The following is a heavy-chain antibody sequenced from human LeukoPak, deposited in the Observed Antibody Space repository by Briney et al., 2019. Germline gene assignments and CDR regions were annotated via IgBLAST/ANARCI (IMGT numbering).Heavy chain of an antibody. CDR3: ARHPSSTYFDY. CDR2: IYHSGNT. J-gene: IGHJ4*02. Sequence: SETLSLTCAVSGYSISSGYYWGWMRQPPGKGLEWIGSIYHSGNTYYNPSLKSRVTISVDTSKNQFSLKLSPVTAADTAVYYCARHPSSTYFDYWGQGALVTVSS. V-gene: IGHV4-38-2*01. CDR1: GYSISSGYY.